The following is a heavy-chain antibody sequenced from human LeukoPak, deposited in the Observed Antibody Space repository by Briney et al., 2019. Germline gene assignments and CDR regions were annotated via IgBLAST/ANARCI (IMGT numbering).Heavy chain of an antibody. CDR2: INHSGST. CDR3: ARALVYHYGSGRQGHYYMDV. D-gene: IGHD3-10*01. CDR1: GGSFSGYY. J-gene: IGHJ6*03. V-gene: IGHV4-34*01. Sequence: TSETLSLTCAVYGGSFSGYYWSWIRQPPGKGLGWIGEINHSGSTNYNPSLKSRDTISVDTSKNQFSLKLSSVTAADTAVYYCARALVYHYGSGRQGHYYMDVWGKGTTVTVSS.